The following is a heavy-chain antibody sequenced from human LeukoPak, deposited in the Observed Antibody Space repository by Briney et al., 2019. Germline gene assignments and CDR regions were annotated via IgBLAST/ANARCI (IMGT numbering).Heavy chain of an antibody. D-gene: IGHD6-19*01. CDR2: ISSSSSYI. CDR1: GFTFDDYG. Sequence: GGSLRLSCAASGFTFDDYGMSWVRQAPGKGLEWVSSISSSSSYIYYADSVKGRFTISRDNAKNSLYLQMNSLRAEDTAVYYCARTAYSRGLDYWGQGTLVTVSS. J-gene: IGHJ4*02. V-gene: IGHV3-21*01. CDR3: ARTAYSRGLDY.